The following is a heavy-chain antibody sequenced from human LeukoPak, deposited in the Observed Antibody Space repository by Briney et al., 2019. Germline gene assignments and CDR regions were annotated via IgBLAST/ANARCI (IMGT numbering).Heavy chain of an antibody. V-gene: IGHV4-31*03. CDR2: IYYSGST. CDR3: ARGVKYAIFGVVTKKPYYYYYMDV. CDR1: GGSISSGGYY. J-gene: IGHJ6*03. D-gene: IGHD3-3*01. Sequence: SQTLSLTCTVSGGSISSGGYYWSWIRQHPGKGLEWIGYIYYSGSTYYNPSLKSRVTISVDSSKNQFSLKLSSVTAADTAVYYCARGVKYAIFGVVTKKPYYYYYMDVWGKGTTVTVSS.